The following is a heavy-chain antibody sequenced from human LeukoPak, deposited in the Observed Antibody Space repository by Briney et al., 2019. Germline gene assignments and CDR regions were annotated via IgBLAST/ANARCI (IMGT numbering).Heavy chain of an antibody. D-gene: IGHD3-10*01. J-gene: IGHJ4*02. CDR1: GFGFSYAW. CDR3: TTLRSLDY. V-gene: IGHV3-15*01. CDR2: IISKTDGGIT. Sequence: GGSLRLSCAASGFGFSYAWMNWVRQAPGKGLEWVGRIISKTDGGITGYAAPVRGRFTISRDDSKNTLYLEMNNLKPEDTAVYYCTTLRSLDYWGQGTLVTVSS.